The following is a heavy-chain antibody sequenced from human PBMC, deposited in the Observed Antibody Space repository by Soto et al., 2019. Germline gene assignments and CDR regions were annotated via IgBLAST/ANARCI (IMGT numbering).Heavy chain of an antibody. CDR2: IFYDGSRK. J-gene: IGHJ4*02. V-gene: IGHV3-33*06. Sequence: GGSLRLSCAASGFTFSTYGIHWVRQAPGKGLEWVSAIFYDGSRKFYIDSVKGRFTISRDNSKNTVYLQMNSLRAEDTAVYYCAKRPLTAAGFDYWGQGTLVTVSS. D-gene: IGHD6-13*01. CDR3: AKRPLTAAGFDY. CDR1: GFTFSTYG.